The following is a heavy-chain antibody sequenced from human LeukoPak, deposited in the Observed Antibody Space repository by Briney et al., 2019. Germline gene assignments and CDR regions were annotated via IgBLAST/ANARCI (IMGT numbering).Heavy chain of an antibody. J-gene: IGHJ4*02. CDR3: ASGGPTRGTLDS. Sequence: GGSLRLSCAASGFPFSSYGMYWVRQTPDKGLEWVAYLRKDVTYSNYADSVRGRFTISRDNSKNTLDLQMSSLRLDDTAVYYCASGGPTRGTLDSWGQGALVTVSS. D-gene: IGHD2-2*01. CDR2: LRKDVTYS. V-gene: IGHV3-30*02. CDR1: GFPFSSYG.